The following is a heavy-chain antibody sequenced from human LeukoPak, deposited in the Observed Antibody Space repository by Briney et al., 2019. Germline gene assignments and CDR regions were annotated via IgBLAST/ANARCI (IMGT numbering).Heavy chain of an antibody. CDR2: IYSDNT. J-gene: IGHJ4*02. D-gene: IGHD4/OR15-4a*01. CDR3: ARRAGAYSHPYDY. V-gene: IGHV3-53*01. Sequence: PGGSLRLSCTVSGFTVSSNFMSWVRQAPGKGLEWVSFIYSDNTHYSDSVKGRFTISRDNSKNTLYLQMNSLRVEDTAVYFCARRAGAYSHPYDYWGQGTLVTVSS. CDR1: GFTVSSNF.